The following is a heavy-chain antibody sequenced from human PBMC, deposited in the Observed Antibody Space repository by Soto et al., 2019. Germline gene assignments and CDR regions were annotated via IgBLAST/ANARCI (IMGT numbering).Heavy chain of an antibody. Sequence: SETLSLTCAVSGGSISSGGYSWSWIRQPPGKGLEWIGYIYHSGSTYYNPSLKSRVTISVDRSKNQFSLKLSSVTAADTAVYYCARISRGYSGYDYQREGRHFDIWGQGTMVTVSS. CDR3: ARISRGYSGYDYQREGRHFDI. J-gene: IGHJ3*02. V-gene: IGHV4-30-2*01. CDR2: IYHSGST. D-gene: IGHD5-12*01. CDR1: GGSISSGGYS.